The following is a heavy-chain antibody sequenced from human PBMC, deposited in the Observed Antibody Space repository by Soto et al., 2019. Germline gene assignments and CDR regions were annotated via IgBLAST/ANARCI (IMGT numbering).Heavy chain of an antibody. V-gene: IGHV3-9*01. CDR1: GFTFDEYA. J-gene: IGHJ3*02. D-gene: IGHD2-2*01. CDR2: ISWNSGSI. CDR3: ARHIVVAPAATEGAFDI. Sequence: EVQLVESGGGLVQPGRSLRLSCAASGFTFDEYAMHWVRQAPGKGLEWVSGISWNSGSIGYADSVKGRFTISRDNAKNSLYLQMDSLSAEVTALYYCARHIVVAPAATEGAFDIWGHGTMVTVSS.